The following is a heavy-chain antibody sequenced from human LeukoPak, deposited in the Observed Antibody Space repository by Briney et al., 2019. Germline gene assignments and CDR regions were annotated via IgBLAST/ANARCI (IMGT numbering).Heavy chain of an antibody. CDR2: TRFDGSNK. D-gene: IGHD6-19*01. V-gene: IGHV3-30*02. CDR1: GFTFSIYG. Sequence: GGSLRLSCVASGFTFSIYGMHWVRQAPGKGLEWVALTRFDGSNKYYADSVKGRFTISRDNSKNTLYLQMNSLRVEDTAVYYCATDTEQWLGWDYWGQGTLVTVSS. CDR3: ATDTEQWLGWDY. J-gene: IGHJ4*02.